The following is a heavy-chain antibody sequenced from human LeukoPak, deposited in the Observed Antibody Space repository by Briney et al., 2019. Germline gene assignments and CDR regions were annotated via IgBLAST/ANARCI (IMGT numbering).Heavy chain of an antibody. CDR3: ARDSSTYYDSSGLFDY. D-gene: IGHD3-22*01. J-gene: IGHJ4*02. CDR2: ISSSSSYI. V-gene: IGHV3-21*01. Sequence: GGSLRLSCAASGFTFSSYSMNWVRQAPGKGLEWVSSISSSSSYIYYADSVKGRFTISRDNAKNSLYLQMNSLRAEDTAVYYCARDSSTYYDSSGLFDYWGQGTLVTVSS. CDR1: GFTFSSYS.